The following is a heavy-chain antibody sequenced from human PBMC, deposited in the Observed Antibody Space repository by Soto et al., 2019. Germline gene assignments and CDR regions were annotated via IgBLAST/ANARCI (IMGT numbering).Heavy chain of an antibody. CDR3: AQLLRYYDILTGPPEIDAFDI. D-gene: IGHD3-9*01. CDR2: ISYDGSNK. V-gene: IGHV3-30*18. J-gene: IGHJ3*02. Sequence: QVQLVESGGVVVQPGRSLRLSCAASGFTFSSYGMHWVRQAPGKGLEWVVVISYDGSNKYYAVSVKGRFTISRDNSKNTLYLQMNSLRAEDTAVYYCAQLLRYYDILTGPPEIDAFDIWGQGTMVTVSS. CDR1: GFTFSSYG.